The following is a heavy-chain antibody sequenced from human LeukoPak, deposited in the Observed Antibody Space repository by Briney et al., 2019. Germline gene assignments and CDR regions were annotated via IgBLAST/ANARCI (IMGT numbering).Heavy chain of an antibody. D-gene: IGHD6-6*01. CDR2: IYYSGST. CDR3: AREVGIAARRGAFDI. Sequence: SETLSLTCTVSGGSISSYYWSWIRQPPGKGLEWIGYIYYSGSTNYNPSLKSRVTISVDTSKNQFSLKLSSVTAADTAVYYCAREVGIAARRGAFDIWGQGTMVTVSS. V-gene: IGHV4-59*01. J-gene: IGHJ3*02. CDR1: GGSISSYY.